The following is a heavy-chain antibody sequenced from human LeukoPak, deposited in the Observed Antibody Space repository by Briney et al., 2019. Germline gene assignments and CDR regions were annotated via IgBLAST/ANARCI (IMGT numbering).Heavy chain of an antibody. D-gene: IGHD2/OR15-2a*01. V-gene: IGHV3-23*01. J-gene: IGHJ5*02. Sequence: GGSLRLSCVASGFTFSTSAMTWVRLGPGKRLEWVSAISGSGDSTYYTDSVKGRFTISRDNSKNTLYLHMTSLGAEDTAIYYCAKDISTSSWGQGTLVTVSS. CDR3: AKDISTSS. CDR1: GFTFSTSA. CDR2: ISGSGDST.